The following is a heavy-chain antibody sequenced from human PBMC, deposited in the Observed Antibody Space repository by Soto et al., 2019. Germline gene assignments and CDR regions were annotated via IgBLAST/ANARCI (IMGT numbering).Heavy chain of an antibody. J-gene: IGHJ4*02. CDR1: GMTFSNLR. CDR3: TTLGGELPQRDY. CDR2: ISRDGNNT. Sequence: EVQLVESGGGLVQPGGSLRLSCAAPGMTFSNLRMHWVRQAPGKGLVWVSLISRDGNNTDYADSVKGRFTISRDNAKNTLYLQMNSLRVEDTAVYYCTTLGGELPQRDYCGQGTRVTVPS. D-gene: IGHD1-26*01. V-gene: IGHV3-74*01.